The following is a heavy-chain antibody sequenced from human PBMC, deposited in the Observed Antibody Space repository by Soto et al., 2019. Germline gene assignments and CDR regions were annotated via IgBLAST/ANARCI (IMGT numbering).Heavy chain of an antibody. CDR1: GFNVSSNG. V-gene: IGHV3-30*03. J-gene: IGHJ4*02. D-gene: IGHD2-2*01. CDR2: ISYDGSHK. Sequence: GGSLRRSCAASGFNVSSNGMFWVRQAPGEGLEWVAIISYDGSHKYYGDSVKGRFTISRDSSRNTLFLQMNSLRPEDTAVYYWVSGPPAPALFRFDYWGQGTLVTVSS. CDR3: VSGPPAPALFRFDY.